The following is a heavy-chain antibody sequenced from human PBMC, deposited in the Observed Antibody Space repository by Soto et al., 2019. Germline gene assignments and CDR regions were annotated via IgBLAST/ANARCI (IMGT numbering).Heavy chain of an antibody. Sequence: SETLSLTCTVSGGSISSYYWSWIRQPPGKGLEWIGYIYYSGSTNYNPSLKSRVTISVDTSKNQFSLKLSSVTAADTAVYYCARSLYYYDSSGYYAYYFDYWGQGTLVTVPQ. V-gene: IGHV4-59*01. CDR1: GGSISSYY. D-gene: IGHD3-22*01. CDR2: IYYSGST. J-gene: IGHJ4*02. CDR3: ARSLYYYDSSGYYAYYFDY.